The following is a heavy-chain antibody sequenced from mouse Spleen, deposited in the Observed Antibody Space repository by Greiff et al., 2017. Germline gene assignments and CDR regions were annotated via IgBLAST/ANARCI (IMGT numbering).Heavy chain of an antibody. CDR1: GFNIKDYY. D-gene: IGHD4-1*01. CDR2: IDPEDGET. V-gene: IGHV14-2*01. CDR3: APPNWEAY. Sequence: VQLKQSGAELVKPGASVKLSCTASGFNIKDYYMPWVKQRTEQGLEWIGRIDPEDGETKYAPKFQGKATITADTSSNTAYLQLSSLTSEDTAVYYCAPPNWEAYWGQGTLVTVSA. J-gene: IGHJ3*01.